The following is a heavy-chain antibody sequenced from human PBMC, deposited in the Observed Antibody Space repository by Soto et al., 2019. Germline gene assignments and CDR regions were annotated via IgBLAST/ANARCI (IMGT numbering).Heavy chain of an antibody. CDR3: VQSRCGGDSRQSYSSHSYYGLDV. Sequence: QITLKESGPTLVKPTQTLTLTCTFSGLSLSTTGVGVGWIRQPPGKALEWLALIYWDDDKRYSPSLKSRHTINQDTSKNQVVLTMTNMAHVDTATYYCVQSRCGGDSRQSYSSHSYYGLDVGGQATTFPVSS. CDR2: IYWDDDK. D-gene: IGHD2-21*02. CDR1: GLSLSTTGVG. J-gene: IGHJ6*02. V-gene: IGHV2-5*02.